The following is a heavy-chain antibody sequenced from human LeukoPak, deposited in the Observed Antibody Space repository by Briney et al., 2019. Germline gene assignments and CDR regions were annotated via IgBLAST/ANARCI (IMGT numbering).Heavy chain of an antibody. V-gene: IGHV4-39*01. Sequence: SETLSLTCTVSGGSISSSSYYWGWIRQPPGKGLDWIGGIYYSGSTYYNPSLKSRVTISVDTSKNQFSLKLSSVTAADTAVYYCARTTVKREMGSDIYYYYYYMDVWGKGTTVTVSS. CDR1: GGSISSSSYY. J-gene: IGHJ6*03. CDR2: IYYSGST. CDR3: ARTTVKREMGSDIYYYYYYMDV. D-gene: IGHD2-21*02.